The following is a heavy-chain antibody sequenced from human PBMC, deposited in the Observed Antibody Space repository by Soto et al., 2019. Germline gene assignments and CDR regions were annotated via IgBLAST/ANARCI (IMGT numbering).Heavy chain of an antibody. J-gene: IGHJ4*02. V-gene: IGHV4-59*08. CDR1: GDSISGYS. D-gene: IGHD6-13*01. CDR2: IYYTGST. CDR3: ARQSSLAAVVD. Sequence: CTVSGDSISGYSWSWIRQPPGKGLEWIGYIYYTGSTNYSPSLMSRVTISVDTSKNQFPLKLSSVTAADTAVYYCARQSSLAAVVDWGQGTLVTVSS.